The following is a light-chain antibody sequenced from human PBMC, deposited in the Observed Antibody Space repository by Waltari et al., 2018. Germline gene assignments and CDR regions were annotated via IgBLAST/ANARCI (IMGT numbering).Light chain of an antibody. CDR2: GGS. V-gene: IGKV2-40*01. Sequence: DIVMTQTPLSLPITPGEQASISCRSSQSLLNSDGNTYLHWYLQKPGQSPQLLIYGGSNRASGVPDRFSGSGSGTDFTLKISKVEAEDVGVYYCVQAITFPMYSFGQGTKVEIK. CDR3: VQAITFPMYS. CDR1: QSLLNSDGNTY. J-gene: IGKJ2*03.